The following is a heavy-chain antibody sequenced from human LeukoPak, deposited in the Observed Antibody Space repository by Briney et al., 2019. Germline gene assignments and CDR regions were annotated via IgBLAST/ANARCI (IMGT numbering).Heavy chain of an antibody. J-gene: IGHJ1*01. CDR2: ISGSGGGT. V-gene: IGHV3-23*01. Sequence: GGSLRLSCAASGFTFNSYAMSWVRQAPWKRPEWVSGISGSGGGTFYADSVKGRFPISRDNSKHTLYLQMDSLRAEDTAVYYCARPIGYCSGGSCPTCYFQHWGQGTLVTVSS. CDR1: GFTFNSYA. CDR3: ARPIGYCSGGSCPTCYFQH. D-gene: IGHD2-15*01.